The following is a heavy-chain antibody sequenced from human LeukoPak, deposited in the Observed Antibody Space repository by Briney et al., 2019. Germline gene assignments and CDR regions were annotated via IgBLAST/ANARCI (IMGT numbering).Heavy chain of an antibody. CDR1: GGSISSYY. CDR3: ARGPYSYGFIDY. Sequence: PSETLSLTCTVSGGSISSYYRSWIRQPPGKGLEWIGYIYYSGSTNYNPSLKSRVTISVDTSKNQFSLKLSSVTAADTAVYYCARGPYSYGFIDYWGQGTLVTVSS. J-gene: IGHJ4*02. CDR2: IYYSGST. V-gene: IGHV4-59*01. D-gene: IGHD5-18*01.